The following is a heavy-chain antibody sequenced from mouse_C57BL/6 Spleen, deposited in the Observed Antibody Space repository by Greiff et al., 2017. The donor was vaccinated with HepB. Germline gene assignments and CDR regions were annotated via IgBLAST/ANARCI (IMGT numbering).Heavy chain of an antibody. Sequence: VQLQQPGAELVKPGASVKLSCKASGYTFTSYWMHWVKQRPGQGLEWIGMIHPNSGSTNYNEKFKSKATLTVDKSSSTAYMQLSSLTSEDSAVYYCARGGSSYKGIDYWGQGTTLTVSS. J-gene: IGHJ2*01. CDR3: ARGGSSYKGIDY. V-gene: IGHV1-64*01. D-gene: IGHD1-1*01. CDR2: IHPNSGST. CDR1: GYTFTSYW.